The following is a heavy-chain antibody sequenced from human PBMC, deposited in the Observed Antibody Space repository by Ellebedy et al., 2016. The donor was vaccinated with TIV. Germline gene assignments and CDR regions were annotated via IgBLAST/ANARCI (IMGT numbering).Heavy chain of an antibody. D-gene: IGHD2-15*01. J-gene: IGHJ4*02. V-gene: IGHV4-59*01. CDR1: GGSISSYY. CDR3: AGGEWGQRFDY. Sequence: MPSETLSLTCTVSGGSISSYYWSWIRQPPGKGLEWIGYIYYSGSTNHNPSLKSRVTISIDTSKNQVSLKLSSVTAADTAMYYCAGGEWGQRFDYWGQGTLVTVSS. CDR2: IYYSGST.